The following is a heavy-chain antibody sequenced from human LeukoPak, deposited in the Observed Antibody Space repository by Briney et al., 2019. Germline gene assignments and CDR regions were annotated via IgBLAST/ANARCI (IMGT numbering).Heavy chain of an antibody. D-gene: IGHD4-11*01. Sequence: LPGGSLRLSCAASRFTFSSYAMSWVRQAPGKGLEWVSAISGSGGSTYYADSVKGRFTISRDNSKNTLYLQMNSLRAEDTAVYYCAKSPSQATVTTVYRYWGQGTLVTVSS. CDR2: ISGSGGST. CDR1: RFTFSSYA. J-gene: IGHJ4*02. CDR3: AKSPSQATVTTVYRY. V-gene: IGHV3-23*01.